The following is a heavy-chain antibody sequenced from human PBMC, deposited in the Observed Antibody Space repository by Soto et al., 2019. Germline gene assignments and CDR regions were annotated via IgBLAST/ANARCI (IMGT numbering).Heavy chain of an antibody. V-gene: IGHV1-3*01. CDR1: GYTFTSYA. Sequence: QVQLVQSGAEVKKPGASVKVSCKASGYTFTSYAMHWVRQAPGQRLEWMGWINAGNGNTKYSQEFQGRVTITRDTSASTAYMELSSLRSEDTAVYYCARGLLWFGELLYWGQGTLVTVSS. J-gene: IGHJ4*02. CDR2: INAGNGNT. CDR3: ARGLLWFGELLY. D-gene: IGHD3-10*01.